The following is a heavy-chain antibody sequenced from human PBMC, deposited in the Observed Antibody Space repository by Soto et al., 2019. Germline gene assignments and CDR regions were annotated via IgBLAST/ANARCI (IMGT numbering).Heavy chain of an antibody. CDR1: GYTFTSYG. J-gene: IGHJ6*02. CDR2: ISAYNGNT. Sequence: ASVKVSCKASGYTFTSYGISWVRQAPGQGLEWMGWISAYNGNTNCAQKLQGRVTMTTDTSTSTAYMELRSLRSDDTAVYYCARRSVAAAGTNYYGMDVWGQGTTVTVSS. CDR3: ARRSVAAAGTNYYGMDV. D-gene: IGHD6-13*01. V-gene: IGHV1-18*01.